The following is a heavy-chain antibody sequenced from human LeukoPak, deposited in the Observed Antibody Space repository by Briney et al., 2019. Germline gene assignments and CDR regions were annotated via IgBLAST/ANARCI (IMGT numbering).Heavy chain of an antibody. V-gene: IGHV3-7*01. Sequence: GGSLRLSCAASGFTFSSYWMNWVRQAPGKGLEWVANTKQDGSEKKYVDSVKGRFTISRDNAKNSLYLQMNSLRAEDTAVYYCMTASRSSSWPPPTWGQGTLVTVSS. CDR3: MTASRSSSWPPPT. CDR2: TKQDGSEK. J-gene: IGHJ5*02. D-gene: IGHD6-13*01. CDR1: GFTFSSYW.